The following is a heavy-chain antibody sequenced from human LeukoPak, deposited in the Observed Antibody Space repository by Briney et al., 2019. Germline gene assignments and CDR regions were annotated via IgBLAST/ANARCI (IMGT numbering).Heavy chain of an antibody. CDR3: AKVNGDYLDLYYFDY. D-gene: IGHD4-17*01. Sequence: GGSLRLSCAASGFTFSSYGMHWVRQAPGKGLEWVEVISYDGSNKYYADSVKGRFTISRDNSKNTLYLQMNSLRAEDTAVYYCAKVNGDYLDLYYFDYWGQGTLVTVSS. CDR1: GFTFSSYG. CDR2: ISYDGSNK. V-gene: IGHV3-30*18. J-gene: IGHJ4*02.